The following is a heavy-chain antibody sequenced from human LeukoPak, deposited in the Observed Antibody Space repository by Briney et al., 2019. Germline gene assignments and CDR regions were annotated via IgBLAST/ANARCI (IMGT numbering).Heavy chain of an antibody. Sequence: GGSLRLSCAASGFTFSRFWMSWVRQAPGKGLEWVANIKEDGSEKHYGDSVKGRFPLPRDNAKNSLYLQMNSLRPDDTSVYYCARDAMRGGDYDYWGQGTLVTVSS. J-gene: IGHJ4*02. D-gene: IGHD3-16*01. CDR2: IKEDGSEK. V-gene: IGHV3-7*01. CDR3: ARDAMRGGDYDY. CDR1: GFTFSRFW.